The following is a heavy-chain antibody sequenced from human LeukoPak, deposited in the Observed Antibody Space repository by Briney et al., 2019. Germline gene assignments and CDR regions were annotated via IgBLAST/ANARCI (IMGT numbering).Heavy chain of an antibody. V-gene: IGHV1-2*02. J-gene: IGHJ5*02. CDR1: GYTFTDYY. CDR2: INPISGGT. CDR3: ASYASGYNWLKA. Sequence: ASVKVSCKASGYTFTDYYLHWVRQAPGQGLEWMGWINPISGGTNYAQKFQGSVTVTRDTSITTAYMELSSLKSDDTAVYYCASYASGYNWLKAWGQGTLVTVSS. D-gene: IGHD3-10*01.